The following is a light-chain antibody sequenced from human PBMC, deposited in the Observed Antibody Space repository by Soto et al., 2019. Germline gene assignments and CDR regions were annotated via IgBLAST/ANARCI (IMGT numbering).Light chain of an antibody. CDR3: QQYHTWAIT. V-gene: IGKV3-15*01. Sequence: DMVRAESGTTLAVGGGGIVTQNCIASQSVSSNLAWYQQKHGQAPRLLIYGASTRATGIPARFSGIGSGTAFALTISCLQSDDFAVYNCQQYHTWAITFGQGTRLEI. CDR2: GAS. J-gene: IGKJ5*01. CDR1: QSVSSN.